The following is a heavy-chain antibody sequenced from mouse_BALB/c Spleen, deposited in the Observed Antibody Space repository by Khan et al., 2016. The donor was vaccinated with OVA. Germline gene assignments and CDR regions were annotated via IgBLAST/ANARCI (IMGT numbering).Heavy chain of an antibody. D-gene: IGHD1-1*01. CDR1: GFTFSTYG. CDR3: TRLAYYYDSEGFAY. CDR2: VSTGGSYT. J-gene: IGHJ3*01. Sequence: EVELVESGGDLVKPGGSLNLSCAASGFTFSTYGMSWVRQAPDKRLEWVATVSTGGSYTYYPDSVKGRFTISRDNAKNTLYLQMSGLRSEDTAMFYGTRLAYYYDSEGFAYWGQGTLVTFSA. V-gene: IGHV5-6*01.